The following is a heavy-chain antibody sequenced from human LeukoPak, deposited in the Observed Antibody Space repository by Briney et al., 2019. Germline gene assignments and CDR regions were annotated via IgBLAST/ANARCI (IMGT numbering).Heavy chain of an antibody. CDR2: ISSSSSYI. D-gene: IGHD3-10*01. V-gene: IGHV3-21*04. CDR3: AKDTPRGAQGGFDY. Sequence: GGSLRLSCAASGFTFSSYSMNWVRQAPGKGLEWVSSISSSSSYIYYADSVKGRFTISRDNSKNTLYLQMNSLRAEDTAVYYCAKDTPRGAQGGFDYWGQGTLVTVSS. CDR1: GFTFSSYS. J-gene: IGHJ4*02.